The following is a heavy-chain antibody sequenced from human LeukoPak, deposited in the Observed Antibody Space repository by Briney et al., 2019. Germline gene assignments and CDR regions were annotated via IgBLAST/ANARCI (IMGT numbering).Heavy chain of an antibody. CDR3: ARDLRQWLRCLDY. J-gene: IGHJ4*02. D-gene: IGHD5-12*01. CDR2: INPNSGGT. Sequence: ASVKVSCKASGYTFTGYYMHWVRQAPGHGLEWMGWINPNSGGTNYAQRFQGRVTMTRDTSISTAYMELSRLRSDDTAVYYCARDLRQWLRCLDYWGQGTLVTVSS. CDR1: GYTFTGYY. V-gene: IGHV1-2*02.